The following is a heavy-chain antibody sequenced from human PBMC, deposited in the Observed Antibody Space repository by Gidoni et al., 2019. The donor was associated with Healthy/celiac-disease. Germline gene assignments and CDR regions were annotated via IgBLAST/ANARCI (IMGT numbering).Heavy chain of an antibody. V-gene: IGHV3-21*01. D-gene: IGHD3-22*01. Sequence: EVQLVESGGGLVKPGGSMRLSCAASGFPFSSYSMNWVRQAPGKGLEWVSSISSSSSYIYYADSVKGRFTISRDNAKNSLYLQMNSLRAEDTAVYYCARSYYYDSSAHGAFDIWGQGTMVTVSS. CDR1: GFPFSSYS. CDR3: ARSYYYDSSAHGAFDI. CDR2: ISSSSSYI. J-gene: IGHJ3*02.